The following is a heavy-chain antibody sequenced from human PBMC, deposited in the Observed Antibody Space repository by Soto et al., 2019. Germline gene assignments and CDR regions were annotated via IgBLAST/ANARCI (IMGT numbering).Heavy chain of an antibody. J-gene: IGHJ3*02. CDR3: AKDGSTYYDYIWGRSGAFDI. V-gene: IGHV3-30*18. Sequence: QVQLVESGGGVVQPGRSLRLSCAASGFTFSSYGMHWVRQPPGKGLEWVAVISYDGSNKYYADSVKGRFTISRDNSKNTLYLQMNSLRAEDTAVYYCAKDGSTYYDYIWGRSGAFDIWGQGTMVTVSS. CDR1: GFTFSSYG. CDR2: ISYDGSNK. D-gene: IGHD3-16*01.